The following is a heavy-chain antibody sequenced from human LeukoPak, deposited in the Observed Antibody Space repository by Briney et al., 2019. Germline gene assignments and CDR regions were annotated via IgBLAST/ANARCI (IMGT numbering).Heavy chain of an antibody. D-gene: IGHD6-6*01. CDR2: MNPNSANT. Sequence: ASVKVSCKASGYTFTSYDINWVRQATGQGLEWMGWMNPNSANTGYAQKFQGRVTITRNTSISTTYMELSSLRFEETAVYYCARGRERGSSSSFTDYWGPGTLVIVSS. J-gene: IGHJ4*02. CDR1: GYTFTSYD. CDR3: ARGRERGSSSSFTDY. V-gene: IGHV1-8*03.